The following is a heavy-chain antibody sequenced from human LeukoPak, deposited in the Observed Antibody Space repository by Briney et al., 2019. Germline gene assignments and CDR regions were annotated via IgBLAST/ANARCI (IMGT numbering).Heavy chain of an antibody. Sequence: TSETLSLTCIVSGSSISNYYWSWIRQPAGKGLEWIGSIYYSGSTYHNPSLKSRVTISVDTSKNQFSLKLSSVTAADTAVYYCARVQGLRNYYDSSGSPVRWGQGTLVTVSS. CDR1: GSSISNYY. CDR3: ARVQGLRNYYDSSGSPVR. V-gene: IGHV4-4*07. D-gene: IGHD3-22*01. J-gene: IGHJ4*02. CDR2: IYYSGST.